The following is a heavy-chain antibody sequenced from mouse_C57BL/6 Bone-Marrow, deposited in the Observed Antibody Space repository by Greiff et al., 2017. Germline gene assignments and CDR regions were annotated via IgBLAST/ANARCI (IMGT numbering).Heavy chain of an antibody. D-gene: IGHD2-4*01. V-gene: IGHV1-82*01. CDR3: ARSYDYDDYTMDY. Sequence: QVQLQQSGPELVKPGASVKISCKASGYAFSSSWMNWVKQRPGTGLEWIGRIYPGDGDTNYNEKVKSEATLSVDKSSRTAYMELSSLTSEDSAVYYCARSYDYDDYTMDYWGQGTSVTVSS. CDR1: GYAFSSSW. CDR2: IYPGDGDT. J-gene: IGHJ4*01.